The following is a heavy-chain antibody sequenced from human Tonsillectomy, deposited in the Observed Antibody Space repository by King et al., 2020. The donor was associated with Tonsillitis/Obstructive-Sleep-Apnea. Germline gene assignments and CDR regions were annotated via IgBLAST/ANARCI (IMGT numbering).Heavy chain of an antibody. CDR1: GFTFGDYS. J-gene: IGHJ6*02. Sequence: VQLVESGGGLEQPGRSLRLSCEGSGFTFGDYSMTWVRQAPGRGREWVGLIRSKAYGGTTEYAASVKGRFTMSRDDSKSTAYLQMNSLKIEDTAVYYCTRTPYVWGSDRYYYGLDVWGQGTTVTVSS. CDR3: TRTPYVWGSDRYYYGLDV. D-gene: IGHD3-16*02. V-gene: IGHV3-49*04. CDR2: IRSKAYGGTT.